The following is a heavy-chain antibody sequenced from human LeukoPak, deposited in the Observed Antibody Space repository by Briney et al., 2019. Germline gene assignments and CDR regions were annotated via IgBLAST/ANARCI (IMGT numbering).Heavy chain of an antibody. J-gene: IGHJ5*02. CDR1: GFTVSSNY. CDR2: IYTGGSA. V-gene: IGHV3-53*01. Sequence: SGGSLRLSCAASGFTVSSNYMSWVRQAPGKGLEWVSLIYTGGSAYYADSVKGRFTISRDNSKNMLYLQMNSLRAEDTAEYYCARGPHYPRGWFDPWGQGTLVTVSS. D-gene: IGHD3-10*01. CDR3: ARGPHYPRGWFDP.